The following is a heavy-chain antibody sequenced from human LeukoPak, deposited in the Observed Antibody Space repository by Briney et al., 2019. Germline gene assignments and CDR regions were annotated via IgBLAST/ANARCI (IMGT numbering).Heavy chain of an antibody. D-gene: IGHD3-22*01. Sequence: ASVKVSCKASGYTFTSYYMHWVRQAPGQGLEWMGIINPSGGSTSYAQKFQGRVTMTRDTSTSTVYMELSSLRSEDTAVYYCAKEAGDSSGYFPVKQYYFDYWGQGTLVTVSS. V-gene: IGHV1-46*01. CDR3: AKEAGDSSGYFPVKQYYFDY. J-gene: IGHJ4*02. CDR2: INPSGGST. CDR1: GYTFTSYY.